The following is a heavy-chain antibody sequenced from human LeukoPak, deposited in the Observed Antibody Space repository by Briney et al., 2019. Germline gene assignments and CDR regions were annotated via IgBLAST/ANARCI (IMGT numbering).Heavy chain of an antibody. CDR1: GFTFGDHA. Sequence: GGSLRLSCTASGFTFGDHAMSWVRQAPGKGLEWVGFIRSKTYGGTTEYAASVKGRFTISRDDSKSIAYLRMNSLKTEDTAAYYCTRGPIQLRLYDGMDVWGQGTTVTVSS. D-gene: IGHD5-18*01. J-gene: IGHJ6*02. CDR3: TRGPIQLRLYDGMDV. V-gene: IGHV3-49*04. CDR2: IRSKTYGGTT.